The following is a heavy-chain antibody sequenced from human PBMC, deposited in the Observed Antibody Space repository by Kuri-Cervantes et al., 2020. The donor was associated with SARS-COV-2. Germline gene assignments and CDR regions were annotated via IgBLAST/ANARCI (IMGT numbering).Heavy chain of an antibody. D-gene: IGHD1-26*01. Sequence: GESLKISCAASGFTFSSYAMSWVRQAPGKGLEWVGRIKSKTDGGTTDYAAPVKGRFTISRDDSKNTLYLQMNSLKTEDTAVYYCTTDPGGSYAYYYYYMDVWGKGTTVTDSS. CDR2: IKSKTDGGTT. J-gene: IGHJ6*03. CDR3: TTDPGGSYAYYYYYMDV. V-gene: IGHV3-15*01. CDR1: GFTFSSYA.